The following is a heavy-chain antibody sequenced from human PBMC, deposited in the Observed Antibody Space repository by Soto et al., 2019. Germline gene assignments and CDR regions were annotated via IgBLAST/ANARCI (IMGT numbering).Heavy chain of an antibody. CDR1: AYTFTRYS. CDR2: IDPSGGST. V-gene: IGHV1-46*01. D-gene: IGHD5-18*01. CDR3: AREGQTTVMAFYFDY. J-gene: IGHJ4*02. Sequence: ASVKVSCKASAYTFTRYSMHWVRQAPGQGLEWMGIIDPSGGSTSYAEKFQDRVTMTRDTSTSTVYMELSSLRSEDTAVYYCAREGQTTVMAFYFDYWGQGTLVTVSS.